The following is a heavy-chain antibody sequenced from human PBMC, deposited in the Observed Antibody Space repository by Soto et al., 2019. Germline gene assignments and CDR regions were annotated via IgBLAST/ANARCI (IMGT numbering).Heavy chain of an antibody. CDR1: GYTFTTYA. Sequence: ASVKVSCKASGYTFTTYAMHWVRQAPGQRLEWMGWINASNGNTKFSQKLQGRLTMTTDTSTSTAYMELRSLRSDDTAVYYCARRHCGGDCYYDYWGQGTLVTVSS. J-gene: IGHJ4*02. CDR2: INASNGNT. V-gene: IGHV1-3*01. CDR3: ARRHCGGDCYYDY. D-gene: IGHD2-21*02.